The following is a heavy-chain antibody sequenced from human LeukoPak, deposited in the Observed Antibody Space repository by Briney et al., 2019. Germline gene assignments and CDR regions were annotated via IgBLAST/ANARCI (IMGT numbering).Heavy chain of an antibody. CDR3: ARDALPAATPYYFDY. Sequence: GSLRLPCAASGFTFSSYGMHWVRQAPGKGLEWVAVIWYDGSNKYYADSVKGRFTISRDNSKNTLYLQMNSLRAEDTAVYYCARDALPAATPYYFDYWGQGTLVTVSS. CDR1: GFTFSSYG. V-gene: IGHV3-33*01. CDR2: IWYDGSNK. D-gene: IGHD2-2*01. J-gene: IGHJ4*02.